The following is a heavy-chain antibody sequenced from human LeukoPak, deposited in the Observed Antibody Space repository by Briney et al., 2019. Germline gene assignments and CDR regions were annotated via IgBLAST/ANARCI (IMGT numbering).Heavy chain of an antibody. CDR2: IYYSGST. J-gene: IGHJ4*02. CDR1: GGSISSYY. CDR3: ARHRSTLLPVDY. Sequence: SETLSLTCIVSGGSISSYYWSWIRPPPGKGLEWIGYIYYSGSTNYNPSLKSRVTISVDTSKTQFSLKRRSVTAADTAVYYCARHRSTLLPVDYWGQGTLVTVSS. V-gene: IGHV4-59*08. D-gene: IGHD5/OR15-5a*01.